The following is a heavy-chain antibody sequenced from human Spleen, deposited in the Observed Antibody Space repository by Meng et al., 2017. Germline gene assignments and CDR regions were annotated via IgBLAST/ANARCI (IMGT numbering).Heavy chain of an antibody. J-gene: IGHJ4*02. D-gene: IGHD6-19*01. CDR2: ISASNGKT. CDR3: ARETGSGWSYFDY. V-gene: IGHV1-18*01. CDR1: TYTFSGFG. Sequence: ASVKVSCKASTYTFSGFGITWVRQAPGQGLEWIGWISASNGKTNYAPKFQGRVTMTTDTSTSTAYMELNSLRSDDTAVYYCARETGSGWSYFDYWGQGTLVPSPQ.